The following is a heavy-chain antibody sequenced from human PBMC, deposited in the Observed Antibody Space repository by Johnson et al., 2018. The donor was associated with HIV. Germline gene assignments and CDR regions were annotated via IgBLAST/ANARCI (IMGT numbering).Heavy chain of an antibody. V-gene: IGHV3-66*01. D-gene: IGHD2-21*02. Sequence: VLLVESGGGLVQPGGSLRLSCAASEFNVSSNYMNWVRQAPGRGLEWVSVIYSGGSTYYADSVKGRFTISIDNSKNTLYLQMGSLRAEDMAVYYCARKVVTADDAFDIWGQGTMVTVSS. CDR3: ARKVVTADDAFDI. CDR1: EFNVSSNY. J-gene: IGHJ3*02. CDR2: IYSGGST.